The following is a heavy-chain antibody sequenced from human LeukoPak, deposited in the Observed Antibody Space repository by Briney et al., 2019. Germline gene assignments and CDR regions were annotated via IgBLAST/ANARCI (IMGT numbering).Heavy chain of an antibody. J-gene: IGHJ4*02. D-gene: IGHD3-22*01. Sequence: EASVKVSCKASGGTSNSHAISWVRQAPGRGREGMGRIIPNLGTTNRAQNFQDRVTLTADKSTNTAYMELTSLTSDDTAVYCATTNDGGGYQWGDFFDFWGQGTLVTVSS. CDR2: IIPNLGTT. CDR1: GGTSNSHA. CDR3: TTNDGGGYQWGDFFDF. V-gene: IGHV1-69*04.